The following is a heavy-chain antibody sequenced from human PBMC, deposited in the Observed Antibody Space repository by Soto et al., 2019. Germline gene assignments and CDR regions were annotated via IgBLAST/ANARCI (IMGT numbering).Heavy chain of an antibody. CDR3: AKDLPGIPSYYFDY. D-gene: IGHD2-2*02. J-gene: IGHJ4*02. V-gene: IGHV3-30-3*01. CDR1: GFTFSSYA. Sequence: GGSLRLSCAASGFTFSSYAMHWVRQAPGKGLEWVAVISYDGSNKYYADSVKGRFTISRDNSKNTLYLQMNSLRAEDTAVYYCAKDLPGIPSYYFDYWGQGTVVTVSS. CDR2: ISYDGSNK.